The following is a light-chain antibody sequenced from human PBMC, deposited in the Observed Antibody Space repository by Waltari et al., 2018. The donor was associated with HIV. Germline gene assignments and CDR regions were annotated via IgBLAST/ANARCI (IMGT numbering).Light chain of an antibody. J-gene: IGLJ2*01. CDR1: SSDVVCDNY. CDR2: DVS. CDR3: CSYAGSYRGV. V-gene: IGLV2-11*01. Sequence: QYALTPPRSVSGSPGRSVTIFCTGTSSDVVCDNYVAWYQQHPGKAPNSIIYDVSKRPSGVPDRFSGSKFGNTASLTISGLQAEDEADYYCCSYAGSYRGVFGGGTKLTVL.